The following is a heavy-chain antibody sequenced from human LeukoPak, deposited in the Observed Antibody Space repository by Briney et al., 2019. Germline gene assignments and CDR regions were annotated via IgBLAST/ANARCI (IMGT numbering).Heavy chain of an antibody. J-gene: IGHJ5*02. CDR3: ARVGGFSTYYDSSGYYWFDP. D-gene: IGHD3-22*01. CDR2: MYTSGSGST. V-gene: IGHV4-4*07. CDR1: GGSISSYQ. Sequence: SETLSLTCTVSGGSISSYQWGWIRQPAGKGLEWIGRMYTSGSGSTNYNPSLKSRVTMSVDTSKNQFSLKLNSVTAADTAVYYCARVGGFSTYYDSSGYYWFDPWGQGTLVTVSS.